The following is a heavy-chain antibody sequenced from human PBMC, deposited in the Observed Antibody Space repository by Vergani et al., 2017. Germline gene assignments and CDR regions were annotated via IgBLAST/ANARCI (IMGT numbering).Heavy chain of an antibody. Sequence: QVQLVQSGAEVKKPGSSVKVSCKASGGTFSSYAISWVRQAPGQGLEWMGGIIPIFGTANYAQKFQGRVTITAGKSTSTAYMGLSSLGAEDTAVYYCARVAAVVTLRGGLDDWGQGTLVTVS. J-gene: IGHJ4*02. CDR3: ARVAAVVTLRGGLDD. D-gene: IGHD4-23*01. CDR1: GGTFSSYA. CDR2: IIPIFGTA. V-gene: IGHV1-69*06.